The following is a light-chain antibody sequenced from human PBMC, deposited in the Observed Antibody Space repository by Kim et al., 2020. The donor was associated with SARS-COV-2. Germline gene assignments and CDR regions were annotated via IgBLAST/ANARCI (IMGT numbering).Light chain of an antibody. Sequence: DIQMTQSPSSLSASVGDRVTITCRASQSISTYLNWYQQKPGKAPKVLIYDASSLQSGVPSRFSGSGSGTDFTLTISSLQPEDFATYFCQQSYSTPLTFGGGTKVDIK. CDR1: QSISTY. V-gene: IGKV1-39*01. CDR2: DAS. J-gene: IGKJ4*01. CDR3: QQSYSTPLT.